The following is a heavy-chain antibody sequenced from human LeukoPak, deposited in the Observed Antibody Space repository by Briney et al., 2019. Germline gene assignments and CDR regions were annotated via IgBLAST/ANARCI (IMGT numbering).Heavy chain of an antibody. D-gene: IGHD6-6*01. Sequence: GGSLRLSCAASGFTFSSYAMHWVRQAPGKGLEYVSAISSSGGSTYYANSVKGRFTISRDNSKNTLYLQMGSLRAEDMAVYYCARAASSSWPYYYYYYMDVWGKGTTVTVSS. CDR1: GFTFSSYA. CDR3: ARAASSSWPYYYYYYMDV. J-gene: IGHJ6*03. V-gene: IGHV3-64*01. CDR2: ISSSGGST.